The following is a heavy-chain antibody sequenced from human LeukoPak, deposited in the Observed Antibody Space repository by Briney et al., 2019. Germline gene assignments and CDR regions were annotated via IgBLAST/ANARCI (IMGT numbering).Heavy chain of an antibody. V-gene: IGHV4-30-4*01. CDR1: GGSISSYY. D-gene: IGHD6-6*01. Sequence: SETLSLTCTVSGGSISSYYWSWIRQPPGKGLEWIGYIYYSGSTYYNPSLKSRVTISVDTSKNQFSLKLSSVTAADTAVYYCARVDWQLALFDYWGQGTLVTVSS. CDR3: ARVDWQLALFDY. CDR2: IYYSGST. J-gene: IGHJ4*02.